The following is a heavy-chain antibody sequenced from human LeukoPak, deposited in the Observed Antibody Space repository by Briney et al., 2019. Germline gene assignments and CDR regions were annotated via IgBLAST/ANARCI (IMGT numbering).Heavy chain of an antibody. CDR3: ARGSPGAEIVVVIPPMGAFDI. Sequence: GGSLRLSCAASGFTFSSYEMNWVRQAPGKGLEWVSYISSSGSTIYYADSVKGRFTISRDNAKNSLYLQMNSLRAEDTAVYYCARGSPGAEIVVVIPPMGAFDIWGQGTMVTVSS. D-gene: IGHD3-22*01. V-gene: IGHV3-48*03. CDR1: GFTFSSYE. CDR2: ISSSGSTI. J-gene: IGHJ3*02.